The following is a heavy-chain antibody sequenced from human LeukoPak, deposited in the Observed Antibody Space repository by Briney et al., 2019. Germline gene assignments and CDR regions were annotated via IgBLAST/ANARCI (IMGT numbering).Heavy chain of an antibody. D-gene: IGHD2-21*01. CDR2: IYSSGST. CDR3: ARSTYSLFDY. CDR1: GASISGSGYY. J-gene: IGHJ4*02. V-gene: IGHV4-39*01. Sequence: PSETLALTCAVSGASISGSGYYWGWIRQPPGKGLEWIGNIYSSGSTYYNASLQSRVTISIDTSKNQFSLKLSSVTAADTAVYYCARSTYSLFDYWGQGTLVTVSS.